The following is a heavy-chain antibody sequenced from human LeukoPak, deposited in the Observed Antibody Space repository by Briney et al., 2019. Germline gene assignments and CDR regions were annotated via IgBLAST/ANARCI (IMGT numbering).Heavy chain of an antibody. CDR1: GGSISSSY. CDR3: ARVLKTGTTGYYFDL. J-gene: IGHJ2*01. CDR2: IYYSGST. V-gene: IGHV4-59*01. D-gene: IGHD3-9*01. Sequence: PSETLSLTCTVSGGSISSSYWSWIRQPPGKGLEWIGYIYYSGSTNYNPSLKSRVTISVDKSKNQFSLNLTSATAADTAIYYCARVLKTGTTGYYFDLWGRGTLVTVSS.